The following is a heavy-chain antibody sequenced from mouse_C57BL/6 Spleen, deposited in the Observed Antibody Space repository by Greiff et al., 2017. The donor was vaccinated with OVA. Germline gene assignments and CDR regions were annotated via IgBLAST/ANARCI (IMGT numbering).Heavy chain of an antibody. D-gene: IGHD2-3*01. Sequence: QVQLQQPGAELVRPGSSVKLSCKASGYTFTSYWMDWVKQRPGQGLEWIGNIYTSDSETHYNQKFKDKATLTVDKSSSTAYMQLSSLTSEDSAVYYCARRDDGPMDYWGQGTSVTVSS. J-gene: IGHJ4*01. CDR1: GYTFTSYW. CDR2: IYTSDSET. CDR3: ARRDDGPMDY. V-gene: IGHV1-61*01.